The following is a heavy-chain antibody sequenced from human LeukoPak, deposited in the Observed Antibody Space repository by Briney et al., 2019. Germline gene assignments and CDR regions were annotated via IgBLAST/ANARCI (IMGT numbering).Heavy chain of an antibody. CDR1: GYTFTGYY. CDR3: ARRSGRRYCSSTSCYIFDY. D-gene: IGHD2-2*02. CDR2: INPNSGGT. V-gene: IGHV1-2*02. J-gene: IGHJ4*02. Sequence: ASVKVSCKASGYTFTGYYMHWVRQAPGQGLEWMGWINPNSGGTNYAQKFLGRVTMTRDTSISTAYMELSRLRSDDTAVYYCARRSGRRYCSSTSCYIFDYWGQGTLVTVSS.